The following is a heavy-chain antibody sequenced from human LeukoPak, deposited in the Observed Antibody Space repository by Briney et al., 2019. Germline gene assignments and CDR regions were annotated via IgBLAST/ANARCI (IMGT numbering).Heavy chain of an antibody. CDR2: IYYSGST. J-gene: IGHJ6*03. CDR1: GGSISSYY. D-gene: IGHD1-14*01. V-gene: IGHV4-59*01. CDR3: ARVSGSEPLWDCMDV. Sequence: SETLSLTCTVSGGSISSYYWSWIRRPPGKGLEWIGYIYYSGSTNYNPSLKSRVTISVDTSKNQFSLKLSSVTAADTAVYYCARVSGSEPLWDCMDVWGKGTTVTVSS.